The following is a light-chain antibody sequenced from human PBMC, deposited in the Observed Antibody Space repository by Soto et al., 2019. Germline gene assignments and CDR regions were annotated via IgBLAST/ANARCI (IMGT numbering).Light chain of an antibody. CDR2: SAS. J-gene: IGKJ1*01. V-gene: IGKV3-15*01. Sequence: EIVLTQSPGTLSLSPGERATLSCRASQSASSIYLAWYQQKPGQAPRLLIHSASTRATGIPATFSGSGSGTEFTLTVSSLQSEDFAVYYCQQYNNWPRTFGQGTKVDIK. CDR1: QSASSIY. CDR3: QQYNNWPRT.